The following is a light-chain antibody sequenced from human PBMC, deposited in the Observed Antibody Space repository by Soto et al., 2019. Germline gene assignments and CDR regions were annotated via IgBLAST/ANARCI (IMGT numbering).Light chain of an antibody. CDR1: SSNIGAGYD. CDR2: ANT. Sequence: QSVLTQPPSVSGAPGQRVTISCTRSSSNIGAGYDVHWYQQLPGTAPKLLIYANTNRPSGVPDRFSGSKSGTSASLAITGLQVEDEADYHCQSYDSSLSGVVFGGGTKVTVL. CDR3: QSYDSSLSGVV. J-gene: IGLJ2*01. V-gene: IGLV1-40*01.